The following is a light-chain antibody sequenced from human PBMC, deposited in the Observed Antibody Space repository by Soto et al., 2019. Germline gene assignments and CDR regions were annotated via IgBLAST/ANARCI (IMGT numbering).Light chain of an antibody. J-gene: IGKJ5*01. CDR1: QSVSSH. CDR3: QQRSNWPGT. Sequence: EIVLTQSPATLSLSPGERATLSCRASQSVSSHLAWYQQKPGQAPRRLIYDASNRATGSLARFSGSGSGTDFTLTISSLEPEDFAVYYCQQRSNWPGTFGQGTRLEIK. CDR2: DAS. V-gene: IGKV3-11*01.